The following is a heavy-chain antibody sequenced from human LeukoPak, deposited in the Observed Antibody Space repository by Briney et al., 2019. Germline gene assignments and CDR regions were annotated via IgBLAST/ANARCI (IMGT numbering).Heavy chain of an antibody. CDR2: IYYTGRT. CDR3: ARSPNSYDNSGFYFDY. D-gene: IGHD3-22*01. CDR1: GGSFSGYY. J-gene: IGHJ4*02. Sequence: SETLSLTCAVYGGSFSGYYWSWIRQPPGKGLEWIGSIYYTGRTYYNPSLKSRVIISVDTSKNQFSLKLSSVTAADTAVYYCARSPNSYDNSGFYFDYWGQGTLVTVSS. V-gene: IGHV4-34*01.